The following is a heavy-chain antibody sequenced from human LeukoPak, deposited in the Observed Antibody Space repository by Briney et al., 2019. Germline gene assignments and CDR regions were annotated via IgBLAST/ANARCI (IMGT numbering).Heavy chain of an antibody. CDR3: AKGSGYSSTHFDY. V-gene: IGHV3-23*01. D-gene: IGHD6-19*01. CDR1: GFTFSSYA. J-gene: IGHJ4*02. CDR2: ISGSGGST. Sequence: PGGSLRLSCAASGFTFSSYAMSRVRQAPGKGLEWVSAISGSGGSTYYADSVKGRFTISRDNSKNTLYLQMNSLRAEDTAVYYCAKGSGYSSTHFDYWGQGTLVTVSS.